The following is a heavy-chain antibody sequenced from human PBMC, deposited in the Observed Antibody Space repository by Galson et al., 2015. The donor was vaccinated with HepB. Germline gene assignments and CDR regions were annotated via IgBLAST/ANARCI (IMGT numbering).Heavy chain of an antibody. CDR3: AGGVVPAAMVYYYYGMDV. J-gene: IGHJ6*02. D-gene: IGHD2-2*01. CDR2: IIPIFGTA. Sequence: SVKVSCEASGGTFSSYAISWVRQAPGQGLEWMGGIIPIFGTANYAQKFQGRVTITADESTSTAYMELSSLRSEDTAVYYCAGGVVPAAMVYYYYGMDVWGQGTTVTVSS. V-gene: IGHV1-69*13. CDR1: GGTFSSYA.